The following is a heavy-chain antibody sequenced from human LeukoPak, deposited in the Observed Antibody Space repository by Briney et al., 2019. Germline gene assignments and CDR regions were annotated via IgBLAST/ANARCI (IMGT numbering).Heavy chain of an antibody. D-gene: IGHD5-18*01. CDR2: IIPIFGTA. CDR1: GGTFSSYA. Sequence: SSVKVSCKASGGTFSSYAISWVRQDPGQGLEWMGGIIPIFGTANYAQKFQGRVTITTDESTSTAYMELSSLRSEDTAVYYCARSSYTAMVTSYYYYSMDVWGKGTTVTVSS. J-gene: IGHJ6*03. CDR3: ARSSYTAMVTSYYYYSMDV. V-gene: IGHV1-69*05.